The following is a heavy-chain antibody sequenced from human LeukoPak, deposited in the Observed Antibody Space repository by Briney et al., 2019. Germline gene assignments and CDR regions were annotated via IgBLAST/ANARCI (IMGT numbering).Heavy chain of an antibody. CDR2: ISHDGSNK. V-gene: IGHV3-30*18. CDR3: AKPGKRRVVTITDFDY. J-gene: IGHJ4*02. CDR1: GFTFSYYG. Sequence: GSSLRLSCVASGFTFSYYGMHWVRQAPGRGLEWVAVISHDGSNKYYADSVKGRSTISRDNSKNTLYLQMNSLRPEDTSVYYCAKPGKRRVVTITDFDYWGQGTLVTVSS. D-gene: IGHD3-22*01.